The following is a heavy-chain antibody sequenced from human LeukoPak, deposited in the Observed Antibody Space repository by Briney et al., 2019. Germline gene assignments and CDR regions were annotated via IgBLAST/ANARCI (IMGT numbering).Heavy chain of an antibody. CDR2: IYYSGST. J-gene: IGHJ5*02. CDR3: ARQPTYDTGSDP. D-gene: IGHD3-22*01. V-gene: IGHV4-39*01. Sequence: PSETLSLTCTVSGGSISSSSYYWGWIRQPPGKGLEWIGSIYYSGSTYYNPSLKSRVTISVDTSKNQFSLKLSSVTAADTAVYYCARQPTYDTGSDPWGQGTLVTVSS. CDR1: GGSISSSSYY.